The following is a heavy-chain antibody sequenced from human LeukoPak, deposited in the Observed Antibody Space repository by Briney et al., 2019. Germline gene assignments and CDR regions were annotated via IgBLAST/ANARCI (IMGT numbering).Heavy chain of an antibody. J-gene: IGHJ4*02. CDR1: GGSISSYY. CDR3: AASVTPEYYFDY. CDR2: IYTSGST. V-gene: IGHV4-4*07. Sequence: SETLSLTCTVSGGSISSYYWSWIRQPAGKGLEWIWRIYTSGSTNYNPSLKSRVTMSVDTSKNQFSLKLSSVPAADAAVYYCAASVTPEYYFDYWGQGTLVTVSS. D-gene: IGHD4-17*01.